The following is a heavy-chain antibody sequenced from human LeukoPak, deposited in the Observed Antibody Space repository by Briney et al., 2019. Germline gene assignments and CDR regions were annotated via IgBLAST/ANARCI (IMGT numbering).Heavy chain of an antibody. V-gene: IGHV3-66*01. D-gene: IGHD6-13*01. CDR2: IYSGHST. CDR3: ARAAAAGPFDS. CDR1: GFTVSNNY. Sequence: GGSLRLSCAASGFTVSNNYMSWVRRAPGKGLEGFSIIYSGHSTYYADSVKGRFTISRDNSKNTLYLQMNSLRADDTAVYYCARAAAAGPFDSWGQGTLVTVSS. J-gene: IGHJ4*02.